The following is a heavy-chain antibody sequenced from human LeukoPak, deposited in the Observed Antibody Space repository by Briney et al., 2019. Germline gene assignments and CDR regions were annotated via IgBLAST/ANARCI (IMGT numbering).Heavy chain of an antibody. D-gene: IGHD1-26*01. Sequence: GGSQRLSCAASGFTFSSYGMSWVRQAPGKGLKWVSGISGSGGRTDYADSVKGRFIISRDNAKNTLFLQMNSLRAEDTAVYYCAKGSREWELLDAFDIWGQGTMVTVSS. V-gene: IGHV3-23*01. CDR2: ISGSGGRT. CDR3: AKGSREWELLDAFDI. J-gene: IGHJ3*02. CDR1: GFTFSSYG.